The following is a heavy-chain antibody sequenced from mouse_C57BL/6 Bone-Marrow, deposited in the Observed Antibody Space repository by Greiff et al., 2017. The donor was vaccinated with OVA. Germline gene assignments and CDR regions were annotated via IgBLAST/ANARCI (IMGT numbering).Heavy chain of an antibody. CDR2: IYPRSGNT. V-gene: IGHV1-81*01. D-gene: IGHD2-3*01. Sequence: QVQLQQSGAELARPGASVKLSCKASGYTFTSYGISWVKQRTGQGLEWIGEIYPRSGNTYYNEKFKGKATLTADKSSSTAYMELRSLTSEDSAVYFCARYRDGYYEGRGYAMDYWGQGTSVTVSS. CDR1: GYTFTSYG. J-gene: IGHJ4*01. CDR3: ARYRDGYYEGRGYAMDY.